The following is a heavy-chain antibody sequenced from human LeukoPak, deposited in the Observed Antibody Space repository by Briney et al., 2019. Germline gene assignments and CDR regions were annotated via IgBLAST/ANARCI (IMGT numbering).Heavy chain of an antibody. J-gene: IGHJ6*02. CDR1: GGSFSGYY. CDR3: ARGSDYYYYGMDV. Sequence: SEILSLTCAVYGGSFSGYYWSWIRQPPGKGLEWIGEINHSGSTNYNPSLKSRVTISVDTSKNQFSLKLSSVTAADTAVYYCARGSDYYYYGMDVWGQGTTVTVSS. CDR2: INHSGST. V-gene: IGHV4-34*01.